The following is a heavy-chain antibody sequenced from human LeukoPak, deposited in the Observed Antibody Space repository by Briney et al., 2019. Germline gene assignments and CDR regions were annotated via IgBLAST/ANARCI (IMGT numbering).Heavy chain of an antibody. V-gene: IGHV4-34*01. J-gene: IGHJ1*01. D-gene: IGHD3-16*01. CDR3: ARGIPDYAGGGYFQH. Sequence: SETLSLTCAVYGGSFSGYYWSWIRQPPGKGLEWIGEINHSGSTNYIPSLKSRVTISVDTSKNQFSLKLSSVTAADTAVYYCARGIPDYAGGGYFQHWGQGTLVTVSS. CDR2: INHSGST. CDR1: GGSFSGYY.